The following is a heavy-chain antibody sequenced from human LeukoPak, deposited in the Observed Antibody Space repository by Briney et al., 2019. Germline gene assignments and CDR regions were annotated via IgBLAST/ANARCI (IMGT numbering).Heavy chain of an antibody. CDR1: GFTFSSYA. Sequence: GGSLRLSCAASGFTFSSYAMSWVRQAPGKGLEWVSAISGSGGSTYYADSVKGRFTISRDNSKNTLYLQMNSLRAEDTAVYYCAKDPIVVVTAIKVYPDDYWGQGTLVTVSS. CDR3: AKDPIVVVTAIKVYPDDY. CDR2: ISGSGGST. D-gene: IGHD2-21*02. J-gene: IGHJ4*02. V-gene: IGHV3-23*01.